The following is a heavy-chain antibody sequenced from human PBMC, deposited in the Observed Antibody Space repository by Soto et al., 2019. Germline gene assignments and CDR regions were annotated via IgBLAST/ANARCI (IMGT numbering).Heavy chain of an antibody. J-gene: IGHJ4*02. CDR3: ARKRDPAMDQYYFAY. Sequence: SETLSLTCTVSGGPISSYYWSWIRQPPGKGLEWIGYIYYSGSTNYNPSLKSRVTISVDTSKNQFSLKLSSVTAADTAVYYCARKRDPAMDQYYFAYWGQGTLVTVSP. D-gene: IGHD5-18*01. V-gene: IGHV4-59*01. CDR2: IYYSGST. CDR1: GGPISSYY.